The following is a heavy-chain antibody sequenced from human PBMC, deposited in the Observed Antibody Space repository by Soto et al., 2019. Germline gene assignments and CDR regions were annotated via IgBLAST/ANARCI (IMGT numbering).Heavy chain of an antibody. CDR3: ASDSSSWLYYYYYGMDV. CDR1: GGSFSGYY. D-gene: IGHD6-13*01. Sequence: SETQSLTCAVYGGSFSGYYWSWIRQPPGKGLEWIGEINHSGSTNYNPSLKSRVTISVDTSKNQFSLKLSSVTAADTAVYYCASDSSSWLYYYYYGMDVWGQGTTVTVS. J-gene: IGHJ6*02. CDR2: INHSGST. V-gene: IGHV4-34*01.